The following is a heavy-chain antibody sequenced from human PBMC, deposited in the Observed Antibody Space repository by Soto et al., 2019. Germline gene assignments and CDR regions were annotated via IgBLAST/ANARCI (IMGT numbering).Heavy chain of an antibody. Sequence: EVQLVESGGDLVQPGGSLRLSCAVSGFSFRNYWMSWVRQAPGKGLEWVANITHDGSEQNFLDSVKGRFTISRDNGKNSLFLQMNSLRAEDTAVYYCARDIGYSSFDYWGQGTLVTVSS. V-gene: IGHV3-7*01. CDR3: ARDIGYSSFDY. CDR1: GFSFRNYW. J-gene: IGHJ4*02. D-gene: IGHD2-15*01. CDR2: ITHDGSEQ.